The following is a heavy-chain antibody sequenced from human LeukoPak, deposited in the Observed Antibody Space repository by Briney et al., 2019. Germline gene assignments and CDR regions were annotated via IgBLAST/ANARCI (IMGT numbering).Heavy chain of an antibody. CDR2: IYYSGST. V-gene: IGHV4-59*01. CDR1: GGSISSYY. D-gene: IGHD1-26*01. J-gene: IGHJ4*02. CDR3: ARDGGYSGMLDY. Sequence: PSETLTLTCTVSGGSISSYYWSWIRQPPGKGLEWIGYIYYSGSTNYNPPLKSRVTISVDPSKNQFSLKVSSVTAADTAVYYCARDGGYSGMLDYWGQGTLVTVSS.